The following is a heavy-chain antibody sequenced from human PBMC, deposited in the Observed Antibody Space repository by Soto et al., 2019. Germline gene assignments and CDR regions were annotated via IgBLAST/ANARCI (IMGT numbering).Heavy chain of an antibody. D-gene: IGHD3-22*01. CDR3: AKETHSNGYGSYFDY. CDR1: GFTFSSFG. J-gene: IGHJ4*02. V-gene: IGHV3-30*18. CDR2: ISSGGGLK. Sequence: GGSLRLSCAASGFTFSSFGMHWVRQAPGKGLEWVAVISSGGGLKYDADSVKGRFTISRDKSKNTLYLQMNSLRAEDTAIYYCAKETHSNGYGSYFDYWGQGVLVTVSS.